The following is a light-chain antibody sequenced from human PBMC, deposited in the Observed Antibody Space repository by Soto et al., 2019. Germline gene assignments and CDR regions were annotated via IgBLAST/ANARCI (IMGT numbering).Light chain of an antibody. CDR3: EYYGSSIT. J-gene: IGKJ4*01. CDR1: QSIDNTH. CDR2: GTS. V-gene: IGKV3-20*01. Sequence: EIVLTQSPGTLSLSPGERVTLSCRASQSIDNTHLAWYQQRPGQAPRVLIHGTSNRATGIPDRFSGSGSGTDFTLTFSRLEPEDFAVYYCEYYGSSITFGGGTKVEIK.